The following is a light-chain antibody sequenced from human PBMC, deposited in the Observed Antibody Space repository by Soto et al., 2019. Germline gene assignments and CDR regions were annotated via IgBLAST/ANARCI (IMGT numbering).Light chain of an antibody. CDR1: QGIRND. CDR3: LPVFNFLWT. CDR2: GAS. J-gene: IGKJ1*01. Sequence: AIQMTQSPSSLSASVGDRVTITCRASQGIRNDLGWYQQKPGKAPKLLIYGASILRSGVPSRFSGSGSGTGFTLTVSRLQSGDLASFCFLPVFNFLWTFGQGTKVEIK. V-gene: IGKV1-6*01.